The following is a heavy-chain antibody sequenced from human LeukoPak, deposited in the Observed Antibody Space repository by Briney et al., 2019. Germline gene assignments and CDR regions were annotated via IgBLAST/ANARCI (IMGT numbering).Heavy chain of an antibody. J-gene: IGHJ3*02. CDR3: ARSKIQLDAFDI. CDR1: GGSISSYY. Sequence: SETLSRTCTVSGGSISSYYWSWIREPPGKGLEWIGYIYYSRSTNYNPSLKSRVTISVDTSKNQFSLKLSSVTAADTAVYHCARSKIQLDAFDIWGQGTMVTVSS. V-gene: IGHV4-59*01. D-gene: IGHD5-18*01. CDR2: IYYSRST.